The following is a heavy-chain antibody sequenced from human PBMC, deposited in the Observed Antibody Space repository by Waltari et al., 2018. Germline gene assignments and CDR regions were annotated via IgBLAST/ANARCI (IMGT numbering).Heavy chain of an antibody. J-gene: IGHJ4*02. CDR2: IYTDGGGT. CDR3: GAGPPTNNINY. Sequence: EVQLVESGGGSVQPGGSLRLSCAASGFTFNNHWMYWVRQAPGKGLVWGSYIYTDGGGTAYADSVKGRFTISRDNAKKLLFLQMDSLRGDDTAVYFCGAGPPTNNINYWGQGTLVTVSS. V-gene: IGHV3-74*01. CDR1: GFTFNNHW. D-gene: IGHD6-13*01.